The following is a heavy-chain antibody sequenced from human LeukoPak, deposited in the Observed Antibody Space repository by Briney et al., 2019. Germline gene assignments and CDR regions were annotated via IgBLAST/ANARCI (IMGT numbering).Heavy chain of an antibody. J-gene: IGHJ4*02. CDR2: IYHSGST. Sequence: ASETLSLTCALSGVSISSGGYSWSWIRQPPGKGLGWIGYIYHSGSTYYNPSLKSRVTLSVDRSKNQFSLKLSSVTAADTAVYYCARARNTVTRLDYWGQGTLVTVSS. CDR3: ARARNTVTRLDY. CDR1: GVSISSGGYS. D-gene: IGHD4-17*01. V-gene: IGHV4-30-2*01.